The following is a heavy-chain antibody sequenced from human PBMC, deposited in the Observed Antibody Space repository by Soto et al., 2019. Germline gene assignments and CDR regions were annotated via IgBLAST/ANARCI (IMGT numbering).Heavy chain of an antibody. CDR1: KFTFSNYW. CDR2: IKEDGSEK. J-gene: IGHJ4*02. V-gene: IGHV3-7*01. CDR3: ARAYFKYDY. Sequence: EVQLVESGGGLVQPGGSLRLSCVASKFTFSNYWMTWVRQAPGKGLEWVANIKEDGSEKYYVDSAKGRFTISRDNAKNSLYLQMNSLRAADTAVYYCARAYFKYDYWGQGTLVTVSS. D-gene: IGHD3-10*01.